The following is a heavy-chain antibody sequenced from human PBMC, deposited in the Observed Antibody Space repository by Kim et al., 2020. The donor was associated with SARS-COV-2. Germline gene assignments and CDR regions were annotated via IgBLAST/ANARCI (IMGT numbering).Heavy chain of an antibody. V-gene: IGHV3-9*01. Sequence: YADSVKGEFTISRDNAKNSLYLHKNSMRAEDTAVYSCAKMGDSWYGGNDYWGQGTLVTVSS. CDR3: AKMGDSWYGGNDY. D-gene: IGHD6-13*01. J-gene: IGHJ4*02.